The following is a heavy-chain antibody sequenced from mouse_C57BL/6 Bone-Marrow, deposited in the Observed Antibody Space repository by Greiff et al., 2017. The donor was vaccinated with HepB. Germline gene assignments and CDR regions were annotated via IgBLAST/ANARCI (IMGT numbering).Heavy chain of an antibody. J-gene: IGHJ3*01. V-gene: IGHV1-42*01. Sequence: VHVKQSGPELVKPGASVKISCKASGYSFTGYYMNWVKQSPEKSLEWIGEINPSTGGTTYNQKFKAKATLTGDKSSSTAYMQLKSLTSEDSAVYYCARWGLRSAWFAYWGQGTLVTVSA. CDR3: ARWGLRSAWFAY. CDR1: GYSFTGYY. CDR2: INPSTGGT. D-gene: IGHD2-4*01.